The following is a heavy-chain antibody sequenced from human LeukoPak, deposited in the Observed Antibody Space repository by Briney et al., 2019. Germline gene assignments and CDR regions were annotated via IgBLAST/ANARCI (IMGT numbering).Heavy chain of an antibody. D-gene: IGHD2-2*01. CDR2: IKSESDGGTT. J-gene: IGHJ6*02. V-gene: IGHV3-15*01. Sequence: GGSLRLSCAASGFTFSNAWMSWVRQAPGKGLEWVGRIKSESDGGTTDYAAPVKGRFTISRDDSKNTLYLQMNSLKTEDTAVYYCTTGIVPAAITSGRSYGMDVWGQGTTVTVSS. CDR1: GFTFSNAW. CDR3: TTGIVPAAITSGRSYGMDV.